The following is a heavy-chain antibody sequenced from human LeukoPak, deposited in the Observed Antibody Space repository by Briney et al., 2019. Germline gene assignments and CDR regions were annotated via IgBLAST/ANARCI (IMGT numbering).Heavy chain of an antibody. V-gene: IGHV1-18*01. CDR3: AREIYCSGGSCYFAY. CDR1: GYTFTSYG. J-gene: IGHJ4*02. D-gene: IGHD2-15*01. Sequence: GASVKVSCKASGYTFTSYGISWVRQAPGQGLEWMGWISAYNGNTNYAQKLQGRVTITADKSTSTAYMELSSLRSEDTAVYYCAREIYCSGGSCYFAYWGQGTLVTVSS. CDR2: ISAYNGNT.